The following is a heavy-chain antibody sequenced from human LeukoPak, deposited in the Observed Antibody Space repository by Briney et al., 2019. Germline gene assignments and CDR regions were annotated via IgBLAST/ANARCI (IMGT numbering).Heavy chain of an antibody. CDR2: IKQDGSEK. CDR1: GFTFSSYW. V-gene: IGHV3-7*01. D-gene: IGHD4-17*01. J-gene: IGHJ4*02. Sequence: GGSLRLSCAASGFTFSSYWMSWVRQAPGKGLEWVANIKQDGSEKYYVDSVKGRFTISRDNSKNTLYLQMNSLRAEDTAVYYCARDGTTVSDRLDYWGQGTLVTVSS. CDR3: ARDGTTVSDRLDY.